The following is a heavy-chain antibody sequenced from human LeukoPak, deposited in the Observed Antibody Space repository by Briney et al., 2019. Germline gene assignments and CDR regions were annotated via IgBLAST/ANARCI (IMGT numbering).Heavy chain of an antibody. J-gene: IGHJ4*02. CDR2: ISSSSSYI. V-gene: IGHV3-21*01. CDR3: AKDGSDFWSGYYPVSSPFDY. Sequence: PGGSLRLSCAASGFTFSSYSMNWVRQAPGKGLEWVSSISSSSSYIYYADSVKGRFTISRDNAKNSLYLQMNSLRAEDTAVYYCAKDGSDFWSGYYPVSSPFDYWGQGTLVTVSS. D-gene: IGHD3-3*01. CDR1: GFTFSSYS.